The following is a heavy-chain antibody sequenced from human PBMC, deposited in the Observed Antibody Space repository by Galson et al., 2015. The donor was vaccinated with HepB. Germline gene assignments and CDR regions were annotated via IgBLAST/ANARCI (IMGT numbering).Heavy chain of an antibody. CDR3: AHIRFYGQGTKRPYFDS. CDR2: IYWDDDK. Sequence: PALVKPTQILTLTCTFSGFSLSTSGVGVGWIRQPPGKALEWLALIYWDDDKYYSPSLKSRLTITKDTSKNQVFLTVTNMDPVDTATYFCAHIRFYGQGTKRPYFDSWGQGTLVTVSS. CDR1: GFSLSTSGVG. D-gene: IGHD4-17*01. V-gene: IGHV2-5*02. J-gene: IGHJ4*02.